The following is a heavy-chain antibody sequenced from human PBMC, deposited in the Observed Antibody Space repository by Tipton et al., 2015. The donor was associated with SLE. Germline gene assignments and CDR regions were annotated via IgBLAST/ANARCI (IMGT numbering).Heavy chain of an antibody. CDR3: ASRRNVLTSFDY. Sequence: TLSLTCSVSGASISSSNYYWGWIRQPPGRGLEWIGDIFHGGGTDYNPSLKSRVTISVDTSKKHLSLILSSVTAADTAVYYCASRRNVLTSFDYWGQGSLVTVSS. CDR2: IFHGGGT. V-gene: IGHV4-39*02. CDR1: GASISSSNYY. D-gene: IGHD1-14*01. J-gene: IGHJ4*02.